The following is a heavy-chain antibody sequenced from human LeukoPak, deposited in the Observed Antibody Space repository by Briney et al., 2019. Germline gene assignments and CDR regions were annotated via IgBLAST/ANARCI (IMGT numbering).Heavy chain of an antibody. V-gene: IGHV4-59*01. CDR1: GGSLSSYY. J-gene: IGHJ4*02. CDR2: ISYSGST. Sequence: SETLSLTCTVSGGSLSSYYWTWIRQPPGNGLEWIGYISYSGSTNYNPSLRSRVITSVDTSKNQFSLKLSSVTAADTAVYYCASLAVAGRKGFDYWGQGALVTVSS. CDR3: ASLAVAGRKGFDY. D-gene: IGHD6-19*01.